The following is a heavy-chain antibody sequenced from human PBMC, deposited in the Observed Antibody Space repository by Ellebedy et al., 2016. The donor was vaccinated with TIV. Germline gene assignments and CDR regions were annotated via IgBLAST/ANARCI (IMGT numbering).Heavy chain of an antibody. CDR3: ARYADIGRIRASGIDY. D-gene: IGHD2-15*01. J-gene: IGHJ4*02. Sequence: SETLSLTXTVSGGSISSGDYYWSWIRQPPGKGLEWIGYIYYSGSTYYNPSLKSRVTISVDTSKNQFSLKLSSVTAADTAVYYCARYADIGRIRASGIDYWGQGTLVTVSS. V-gene: IGHV4-30-4*01. CDR1: GGSISSGDYY. CDR2: IYYSGST.